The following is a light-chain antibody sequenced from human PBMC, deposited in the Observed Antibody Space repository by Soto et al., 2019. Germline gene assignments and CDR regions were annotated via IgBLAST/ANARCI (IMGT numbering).Light chain of an antibody. J-gene: IGKJ5*01. CDR3: QQSYSSSPIT. Sequence: EIVMTQSPATLSVSPGERATLSCRASQSVNIYLAWYQQKPGQAPRLLIFGASYRATGIPARFSGSGSGTEFNLTISSLQSEDFASYYCQQSYSSSPITFGPGTRLEIK. V-gene: IGKV3D-15*01. CDR2: GAS. CDR1: QSVNIY.